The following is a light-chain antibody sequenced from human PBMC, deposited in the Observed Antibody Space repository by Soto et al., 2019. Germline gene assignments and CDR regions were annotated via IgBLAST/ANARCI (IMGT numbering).Light chain of an antibody. Sequence: EIVMTKSPATLSVSPGERATLSCRASQSVSSRLAWYQQKRGQAPRLLIYGASTRATGIPARFSGSGSGTEFNLTISSLQSEDFAIYYCRHYNNWPPETFGQGTKVDIK. CDR1: QSVSSR. J-gene: IGKJ1*01. CDR3: RHYNNWPPET. CDR2: GAS. V-gene: IGKV3-15*01.